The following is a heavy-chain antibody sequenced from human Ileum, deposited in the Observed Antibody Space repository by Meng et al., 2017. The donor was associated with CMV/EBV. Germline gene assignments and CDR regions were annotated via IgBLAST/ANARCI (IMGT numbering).Heavy chain of an antibody. CDR1: TFSSYA. J-gene: IGHJ5*02. Sequence: TFSSYAISLVRQAPGQGLEWMGGIIPILGIANYAQKFQGRVTITADKSTSTAYMELSSLRSEDTAVYYCASSHYDFWSGYHNYNWFDPWGQGTLVTVSS. V-gene: IGHV1-69*10. CDR3: ASSHYDFWSGYHNYNWFDP. D-gene: IGHD3-3*01. CDR2: IIPILGIA.